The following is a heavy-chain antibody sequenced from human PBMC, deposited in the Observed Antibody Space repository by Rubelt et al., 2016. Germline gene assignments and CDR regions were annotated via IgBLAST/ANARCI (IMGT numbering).Heavy chain of an antibody. CDR2: IYSGGST. V-gene: IGHV3-66*01. CDR3: ALAIAVADY. D-gene: IGHD6-19*01. Sequence: EVQLVESGGGLVQPGGSLRLSCAASGFTVSSNYMSWVRQAPGKGLEWVSVIYSGGSTSYAASVKGRFTISRDNSNNTLYLQMNSLRAEDTAVYYCALAIAVADYWGQGTLVTVSS. J-gene: IGHJ4*02. CDR1: GFTVSSNY.